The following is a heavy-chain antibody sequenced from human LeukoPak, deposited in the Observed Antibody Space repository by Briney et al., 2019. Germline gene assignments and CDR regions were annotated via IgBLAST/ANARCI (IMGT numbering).Heavy chain of an antibody. Sequence: GGSLRLSCAASGFTFSSYEMNWVRQAPGKGLEWVSYISSSGSTIYYADSVKGRFTISRDNAKNSLYLQMNSLRAEDTAVYYCAELGITMIGGGWGKGTTVALSS. J-gene: IGHJ6*04. D-gene: IGHD3-10*02. CDR2: ISSSGSTI. CDR3: AELGITMIGGG. V-gene: IGHV3-48*03. CDR1: GFTFSSYE.